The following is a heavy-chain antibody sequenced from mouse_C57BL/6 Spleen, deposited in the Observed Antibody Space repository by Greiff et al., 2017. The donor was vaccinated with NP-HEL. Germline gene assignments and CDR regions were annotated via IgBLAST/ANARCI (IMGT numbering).Heavy chain of an antibody. J-gene: IGHJ3*01. Sequence: VKLMESGPELVKPGASVKISCKAPGYAFSSSWMNWVKQRPGKGLEWIGRIYPGDGDTNYNGKFKGKATLTADKSSSTAYMQLSSLTSEDSAVYFCARGRGAYWGQGTLVTVSA. CDR1: GYAFSSSW. CDR3: ARGRGAY. CDR2: IYPGDGDT. V-gene: IGHV1-82*01.